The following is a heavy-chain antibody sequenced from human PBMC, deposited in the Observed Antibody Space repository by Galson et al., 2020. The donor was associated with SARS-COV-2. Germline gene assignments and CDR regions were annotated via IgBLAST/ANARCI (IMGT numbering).Heavy chain of an antibody. CDR3: ARSSGYDYYYYYMDV. Sequence: SQTPSLTCTVSGGSISSGGYYWSWIRQHPGKGLEWIGYIYYSGSTYYNPSLKSRVTISVDTSKNQFSLKLSSVTAADTAVYYCARSSGYDYYYYYMDVWGKGTTVTVSS. CDR1: GGSISSGGYY. V-gene: IGHV4-31*03. CDR2: IYYSGST. J-gene: IGHJ6*03. D-gene: IGHD5-12*01.